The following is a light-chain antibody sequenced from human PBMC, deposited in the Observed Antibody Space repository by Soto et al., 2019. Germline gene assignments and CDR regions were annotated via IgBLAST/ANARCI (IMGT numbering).Light chain of an antibody. V-gene: IGKV1-39*01. CDR3: QQSYSSPLT. CDR1: QNINKF. Sequence: DIPMTQSPSSLSASVGDRVTITCRASQNINKFLNWYQQRPGKAPSALIHATSTLQNGVSSRFSGSGSDTDFTLTITSLQPEDFATYFCQQSYSSPLTCGGGTKVEL. J-gene: IGKJ4*01. CDR2: ATS.